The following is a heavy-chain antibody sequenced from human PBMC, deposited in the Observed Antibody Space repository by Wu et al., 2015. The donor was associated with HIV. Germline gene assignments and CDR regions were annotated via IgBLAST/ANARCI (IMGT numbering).Heavy chain of an antibody. CDR3: ARDLRPYGSGSYFVCMDV. D-gene: IGHD3-10*01. CDR2: IIPIFGTA. CDR1: GGTFSSYA. V-gene: IGHV1-69*13. J-gene: IGHJ6*02. Sequence: QVQLVQSGAEVKKPGSSVKVSCKASGGTFSSYAISWVRQAPGQGLEWMGRIIPIFGTANYAQKFQGRVTITADESTSTAYMELSSLRSEDTAVYYCARDLRPYGSGSYFVCMDVWGQGDHGSPSP.